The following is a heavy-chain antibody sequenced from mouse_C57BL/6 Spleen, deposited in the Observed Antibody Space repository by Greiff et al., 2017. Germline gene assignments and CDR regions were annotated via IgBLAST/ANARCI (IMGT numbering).Heavy chain of an antibody. D-gene: IGHD3-2*02. CDR2: IYPGDGDT. CDR3: ARSDSSGFYAMDY. J-gene: IGHJ4*01. CDR1: GYAFSSYW. V-gene: IGHV1-80*01. Sequence: VQLQQSGAELVKPGASVKISCKASGYAFSSYWMNWVKQRPGKGLEGIGQIYPGDGDTNYNGKFKGKATLTADKSSSTAYMQLSSLTSEDSAVYFCARSDSSGFYAMDYWGQGTSVTVSS.